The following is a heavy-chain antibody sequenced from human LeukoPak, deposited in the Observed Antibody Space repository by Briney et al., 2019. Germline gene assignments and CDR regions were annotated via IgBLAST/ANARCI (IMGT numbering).Heavy chain of an antibody. J-gene: IGHJ4*02. CDR1: GFTFSLYA. V-gene: IGHV3-30-3*01. CDR3: ARDWWPLAGAAGRNYFDY. CDR2: ISYDGSNI. Sequence: GGSLRLSCVASGFTFSLYAMHWVRQAPGKGLEWVALISYDGSNIYYTDSVKGRFTISRDNSNNTLYLQMHSLRGDDTAVYYCARDWWPLAGAAGRNYFDYWGQGTLVTVSS. D-gene: IGHD6-13*01.